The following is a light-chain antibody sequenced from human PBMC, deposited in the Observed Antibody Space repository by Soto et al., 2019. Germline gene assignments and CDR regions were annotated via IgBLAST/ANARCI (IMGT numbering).Light chain of an antibody. V-gene: IGKV1-5*03. CDR2: KAS. CDR1: QTISSW. Sequence: DIQMTQSPSTLSGSVGDRVTITCRASQTISSWLAWYQQKPGKAPKLLIYKASTLKSGVPSRFSGSGSGTEFTLTISXXXXDDFATYYCQHYNSYSEAFGQGTKVELK. J-gene: IGKJ1*01. CDR3: QHYNSYSEA.